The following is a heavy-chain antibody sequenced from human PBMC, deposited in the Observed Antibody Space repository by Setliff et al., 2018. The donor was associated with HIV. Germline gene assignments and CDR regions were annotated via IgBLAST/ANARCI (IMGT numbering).Heavy chain of an antibody. Sequence: ASVKVSCKVSGYSLTELSIHWVRQAPGEGLEWMGGFDPEDDETVYAEKFQGRVTMTEDTSTDTAYMALSSLRSEDTAMYYCARGVVVAATNYYYYMDVWGKGTTVTVSS. J-gene: IGHJ6*03. CDR3: ARGVVVAATNYYYYMDV. D-gene: IGHD2-15*01. V-gene: IGHV1-24*01. CDR2: FDPEDDET. CDR1: GYSLTELS.